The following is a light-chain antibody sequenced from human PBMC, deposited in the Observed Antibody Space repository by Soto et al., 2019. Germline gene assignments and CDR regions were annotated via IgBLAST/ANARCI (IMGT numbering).Light chain of an antibody. Sequence: QSALTQPRSVSGSPGQSVTISCTGTSSDVGSYNYVSWYQQHPGKAPKLMIYNVSQRPSGVPDRFSGSKSGNTASLTISGLQAEDEADYYCCSYAGFYSLIYGGGTKVTVL. J-gene: IGLJ2*01. CDR1: SSDVGSYNY. CDR2: NVS. V-gene: IGLV2-11*01. CDR3: CSYAGFYSLI.